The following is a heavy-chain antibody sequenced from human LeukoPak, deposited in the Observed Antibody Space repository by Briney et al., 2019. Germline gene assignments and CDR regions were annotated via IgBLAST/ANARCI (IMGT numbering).Heavy chain of an antibody. CDR3: ARGDVLRFLEWSWPRFDP. V-gene: IGHV1-2*02. D-gene: IGHD3-3*01. CDR1: GYTFTGYY. CDR2: INPNSGGT. J-gene: IGHJ5*02. Sequence: ASVKVSCKASGYTFTGYYMHWVRQAPGQGLEWMGWINPNSGGTNYAQKFQGRVTMTRDTSISTTYMELSRLRSDDTAVYYCARGDVLRFLEWSWPRFDPWGQGTLVTVSS.